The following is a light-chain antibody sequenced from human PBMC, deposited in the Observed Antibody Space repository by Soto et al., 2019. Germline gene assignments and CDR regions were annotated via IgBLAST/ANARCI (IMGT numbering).Light chain of an antibody. CDR2: DAS. CDR3: SSYTGSRNLVV. Sequence: QSALTQPPSVSGSPGQSVSISCTGTSSDVGRYKHVSWYQQPPGTAPKLMNYDASNRPSRVPDRFSGSKSCNPASLTISGLQAGDVAEYYCSSYTGSRNLVVFGGGTKVTGL. J-gene: IGLJ2*01. CDR1: SSDVGRYKH. V-gene: IGLV2-18*02.